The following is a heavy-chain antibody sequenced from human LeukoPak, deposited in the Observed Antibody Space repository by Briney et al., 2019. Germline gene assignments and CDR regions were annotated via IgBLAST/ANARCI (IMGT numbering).Heavy chain of an antibody. CDR1: GYTFTSYT. V-gene: IGHV1-3*03. D-gene: IGHD2-15*01. CDR3: AVGVVAFDY. Sequence: ASVKVSCKASGYTFTSYTIHWVRQAPGQRLEWMGWINVGNGNTKYSQELQGRVTITRDTSPSTAYMELSSLRSEDMAVYYCAVGVVAFDYWGQGTVVTVSS. J-gene: IGHJ4*02. CDR2: INVGNGNT.